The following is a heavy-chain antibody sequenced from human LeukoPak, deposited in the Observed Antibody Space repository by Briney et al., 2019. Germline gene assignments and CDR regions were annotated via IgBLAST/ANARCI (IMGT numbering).Heavy chain of an antibody. V-gene: IGHV4-59*12. Sequence: SETLSLTCIVSGGSISSYYWSWIRQPPGKGLEWIGYIYYSGSTNYNPSLKSRATISGDTSKNQFSLKLSSVTAADTAVYYCARDRGTWNDDGFDYWGQGTLVTVSS. CDR1: GGSISSYY. CDR3: ARDRGTWNDDGFDY. CDR2: IYYSGST. J-gene: IGHJ4*02. D-gene: IGHD1-1*01.